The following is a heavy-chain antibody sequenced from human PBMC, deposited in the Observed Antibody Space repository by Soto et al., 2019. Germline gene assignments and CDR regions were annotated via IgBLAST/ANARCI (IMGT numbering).Heavy chain of an antibody. V-gene: IGHV3-33*01. CDR1: GFTFSSSG. CDR3: ARDRAMATMTFDS. CDR2: IWYDGSKK. D-gene: IGHD5-12*01. J-gene: IGHJ4*02. Sequence: GGSLRLSCAASGFTFSSSGMHWVRQAPGKGLEWVAIIWYDGSKKYYADSVKGRFTISRDNAKNSLSLEMTSLTAEDTAVYYCARDRAMATMTFDSWGPGSLVTVSS.